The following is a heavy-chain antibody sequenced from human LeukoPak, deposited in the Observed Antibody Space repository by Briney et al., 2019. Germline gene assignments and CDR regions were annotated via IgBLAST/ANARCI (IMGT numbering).Heavy chain of an antibody. D-gene: IGHD1-1*01. Sequence: GASVKVSCKASGYPFTSYNVNWVRQATGQGLEWMGWMNTNSGNTGYSQNFQGRVTMTRDTSISTAYMELSSLMSEDTAVYYCARGQHNLAWGQGTLVTVSS. CDR3: ARGQHNLA. J-gene: IGHJ5*02. CDR1: GYPFTSYN. V-gene: IGHV1-8*01. CDR2: MNTNSGNT.